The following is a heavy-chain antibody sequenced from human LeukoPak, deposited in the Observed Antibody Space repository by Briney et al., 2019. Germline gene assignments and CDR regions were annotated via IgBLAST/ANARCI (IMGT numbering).Heavy chain of an antibody. CDR2: FDPEDGET. J-gene: IGHJ4*02. V-gene: IGHV1-24*01. Sequence: ASVKVSCKVSGYTLTELSMHWVRQAPGKGLEWIGGFDPEDGETIYAQKFQGRVTMTEGTSTDTAYMELSSLRSEDTAVYYCATDTGSYPYPIGYWGQGTLVTVSS. CDR1: GYTLTELS. D-gene: IGHD3-10*01. CDR3: ATDTGSYPYPIGY.